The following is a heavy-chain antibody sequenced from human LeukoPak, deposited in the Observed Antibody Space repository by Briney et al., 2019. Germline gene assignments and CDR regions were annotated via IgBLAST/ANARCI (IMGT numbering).Heavy chain of an antibody. CDR1: GGSISSYY. CDR2: IYTSGST. V-gene: IGHV4-4*07. Sequence: SETLSLTCTVSGGSISSYYWSWLRQPAGKGLEWIGRIYTSGSTNYNPSLKSRVTMSVDTSKNQFSLKLSSVSAADTAVYYCAGRFLEWLPNAFDIWGQGTMVTVSS. J-gene: IGHJ3*02. D-gene: IGHD3-3*01. CDR3: AGRFLEWLPNAFDI.